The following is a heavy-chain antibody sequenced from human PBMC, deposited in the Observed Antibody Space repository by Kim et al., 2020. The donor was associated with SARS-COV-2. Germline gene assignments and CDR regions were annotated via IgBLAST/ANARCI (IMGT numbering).Heavy chain of an antibody. J-gene: IGHJ4*02. CDR1: GDSISSNTYH. Sequence: SETLSLTCTVSGDSISSNTYHWGWLRQPPGKGLEWIASIHYNGTTYYNPSLKSRITMSVDTSKSQFSLKLRSVTAADTAVYFCAGEYSSSPGYWGQGTLVTVSS. V-gene: IGHV4-39*02. CDR3: AGEYSSSPGY. D-gene: IGHD6-6*01. CDR2: IHYNGTT.